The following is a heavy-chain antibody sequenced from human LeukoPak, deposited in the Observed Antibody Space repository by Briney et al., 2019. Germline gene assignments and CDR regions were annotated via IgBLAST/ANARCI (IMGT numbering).Heavy chain of an antibody. D-gene: IGHD1-26*01. J-gene: IGHJ3*01. CDR3: ARTGFVGATDHDSFDV. V-gene: IGHV4-39*01. CDR2: IFESGST. CDR1: GVSISGSTYF. Sequence: PSEALSLTCTVSGVSISGSTYFWGWIRQPPGKGLEGVGSIFESGSTYYNPALKRRVTLTLDTSTTQFSLKLTSVTPSDTAVYYCARTGFVGATDHDSFDVWGQGTMVTVSS.